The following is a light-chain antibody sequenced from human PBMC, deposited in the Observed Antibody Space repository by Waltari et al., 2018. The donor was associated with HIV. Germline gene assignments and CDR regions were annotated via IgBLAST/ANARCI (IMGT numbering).Light chain of an antibody. Sequence: KFMLTQPHSVSESPGRTVTISCTGSSGNIARNYVQWHRQRPGSAPTTVIYEDTKRPSWVPDRFSGAIASASNAASLTISGLRTEDEADYYCHSYDGSNWVFGVGTKWTVL. J-gene: IGLJ3*02. CDR1: SGNIARNY. CDR3: HSYDGSNWV. V-gene: IGLV6-57*02. CDR2: EDT.